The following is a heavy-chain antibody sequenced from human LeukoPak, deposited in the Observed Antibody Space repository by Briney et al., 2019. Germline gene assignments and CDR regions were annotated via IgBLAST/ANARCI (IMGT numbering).Heavy chain of an antibody. CDR2: IYDSGST. CDR1: GASINSYF. J-gene: IGHJ6*02. V-gene: IGHV4-59*08. CDR3: ARQMYLGGMDV. Sequence: KTSETLSLTCTVSGASINSYFWSWVRQPPGGGLEWIGYIYDSGSTYYNPSLKSRVTISVDTSNNHFSLRLSSVTAADTAVYYCARQMYLGGMDVWGQGTMVTVSS. D-gene: IGHD2-8*01.